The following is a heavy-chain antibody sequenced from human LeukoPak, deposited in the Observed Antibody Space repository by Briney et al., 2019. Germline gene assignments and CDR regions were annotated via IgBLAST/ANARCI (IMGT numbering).Heavy chain of an antibody. CDR2: FDPEDGET. CDR3: ARVLKKDIVVVPAAKASAAYDY. D-gene: IGHD2-2*01. J-gene: IGHJ4*02. Sequence: ASVKVSCKVSGYTLTELSMHWVRQAPGKGLEWMGGFDPEDGETIYAQKFQGRVTMTRDTSISTAYMELSRLRSDDTAVYYCARVLKKDIVVVPAAKASAAYDYWGQGTLVTVSS. CDR1: GYTLTELS. V-gene: IGHV1-24*01.